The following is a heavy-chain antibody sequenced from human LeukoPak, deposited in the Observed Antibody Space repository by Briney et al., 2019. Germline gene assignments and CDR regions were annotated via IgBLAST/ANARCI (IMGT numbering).Heavy chain of an antibody. V-gene: IGHV3-30*18. Sequence: GESLRLSCTASGFTFSSDGMPSGRQAPGKVLEWLAGISYDGSNKYYADSVKGRFTISRDNSKTKLYLQMNSLRAEYTAVYYCAKDIGYCSVYYYYGMDVWGQGTTVTVSS. J-gene: IGHJ6*02. CDR2: ISYDGSNK. D-gene: IGHD2-15*01. CDR3: AKDIGYCSVYYYYGMDV. CDR1: GFTFSSDG.